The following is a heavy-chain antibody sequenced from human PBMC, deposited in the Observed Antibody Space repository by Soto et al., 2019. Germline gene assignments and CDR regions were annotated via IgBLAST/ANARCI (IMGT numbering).Heavy chain of an antibody. J-gene: IGHJ4*02. CDR3: GRAPVYDAPHYFDS. D-gene: IGHD1-20*01. V-gene: IGHV4-39*02. CDR2: IFYNVDT. Sequence: SETLSLTCTVSGGSISSGNFYWGWVRQAPGKGLEWIGNIFYNVDTYYNPSLKSRVTISVDTSNNRFSLELTSVTAADTALYFCGRAPVYDAPHYFDSWGQGSRVTVS. CDR1: GGSISSGNFY.